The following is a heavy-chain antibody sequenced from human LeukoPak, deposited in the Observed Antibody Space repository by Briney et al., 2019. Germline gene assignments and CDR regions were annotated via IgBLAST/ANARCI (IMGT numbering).Heavy chain of an antibody. J-gene: IGHJ4*02. V-gene: IGHV1-2*02. CDR1: GYTFTGYY. Sequence: ASVKVSCKASGYTFTGYYTHWVRQAPGQGLEWMGWINPNSGGTNYAQMFQGRVTMTRDTSISTAYMELSRLRSDDTAVYYCARGSRELRYFDWFMEKGDTYYFDYWGRGTLVTVSS. D-gene: IGHD3-9*01. CDR2: INPNSGGT. CDR3: ARGSRELRYFDWFMEKGDTYYFDY.